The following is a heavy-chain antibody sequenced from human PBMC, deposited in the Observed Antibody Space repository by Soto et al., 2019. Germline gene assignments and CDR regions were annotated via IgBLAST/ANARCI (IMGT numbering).Heavy chain of an antibody. V-gene: IGHV1-18*04. Sequence: QVQLVQSGAEVKKPGASVKVSCKASGYTFTSYGISWVRQAPGQGLEWMGWISAYNGNTNYAQKLQGRVTMTTDTSTSTAYMELRSLRSDDTAVYYCAGEAGPESYNWNWGRIGYYYSYGMDVWGQGTTVTVSS. CDR3: AGEAGPESYNWNWGRIGYYYSYGMDV. J-gene: IGHJ6*02. CDR1: GYTFTSYG. CDR2: ISAYNGNT. D-gene: IGHD1-7*01.